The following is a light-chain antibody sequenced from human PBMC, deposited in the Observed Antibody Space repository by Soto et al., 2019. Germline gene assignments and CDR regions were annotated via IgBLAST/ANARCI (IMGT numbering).Light chain of an antibody. Sequence: DVQMPQSPSSLSASVGDRVTITCRASQGIAPYLAWFQQKPGKVPKLLIYAASTLQSGVPSRFSGSGSGADFTLTISSLQPEDVGTYYCQKYNSAPLTFGGGTKVEIK. V-gene: IGKV1-27*01. CDR2: AAS. CDR3: QKYNSAPLT. CDR1: QGIAPY. J-gene: IGKJ4*01.